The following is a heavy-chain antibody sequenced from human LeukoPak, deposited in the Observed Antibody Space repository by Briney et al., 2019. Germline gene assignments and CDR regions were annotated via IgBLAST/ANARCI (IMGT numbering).Heavy chain of an antibody. CDR2: MNPNSGNA. CDR1: GYTFTGYY. J-gene: IGHJ4*02. D-gene: IGHD5-18*01. Sequence: ASVKVSCEASGYTFTGYYMHWVRQAPGQGLEWMGWMNPNSGNAGYAQKFQGRVTMTRNTSISTAYMELSSLRSEDTAVYYCRIQRGYSYGYDDYWGQGTLVTVSS. V-gene: IGHV1-8*02. CDR3: RIQRGYSYGYDDY.